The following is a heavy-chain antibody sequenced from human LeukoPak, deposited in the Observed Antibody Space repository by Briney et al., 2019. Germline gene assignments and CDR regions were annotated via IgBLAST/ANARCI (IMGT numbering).Heavy chain of an antibody. Sequence: SETLSLTCAVSGGSISSGGYSWSWIRQPPGKGLEWIGYIYHSGSTYYNPSLKSRVTISVDRSKNQFSLKLSSVTAADTAVYYCARERENWLDPWGQGTLVTVSS. CDR2: IYHSGST. J-gene: IGHJ5*02. CDR3: ARERENWLDP. CDR1: GGSISSGGYS. V-gene: IGHV4-30-2*01.